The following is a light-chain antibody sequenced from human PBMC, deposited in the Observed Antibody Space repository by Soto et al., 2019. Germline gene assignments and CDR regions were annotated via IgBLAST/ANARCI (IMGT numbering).Light chain of an antibody. J-gene: IGKJ1*01. CDR3: QQYNSYWT. CDR1: QTITNW. V-gene: IGKV1-5*01. CDR2: DAS. Sequence: DIQMTQSPSILSSSVGERVTSTCRSSQTITNWLAWYQQKPGKAPKLLIYDASSLESGVPSRFSGSGSGIEFTLTISSLQPDDFATYYCQQYNSYWTFGQGTKVDIK.